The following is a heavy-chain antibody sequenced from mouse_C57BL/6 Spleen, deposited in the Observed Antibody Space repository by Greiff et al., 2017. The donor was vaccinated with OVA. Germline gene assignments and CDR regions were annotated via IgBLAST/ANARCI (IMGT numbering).Heavy chain of an antibody. J-gene: IGHJ4*01. CDR1: GFTFSSYG. V-gene: IGHV5-6*01. CDR3: ARQIYGNYGAMDY. Sequence: EVKVVESGGDLVKPGGSLKLSCAASGFTFSSYGMSWVRQTPDKRLEWVATISSGGSYTYYPDSVKGRFTISRDNAKNTLYLQRSSLKSEDTAMYYCARQIYGNYGAMDYWGQGTSVTVSS. D-gene: IGHD2-1*01. CDR2: ISSGGSYT.